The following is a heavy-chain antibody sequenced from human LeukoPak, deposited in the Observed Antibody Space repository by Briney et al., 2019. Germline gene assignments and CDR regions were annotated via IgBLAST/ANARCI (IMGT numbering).Heavy chain of an antibody. Sequence: GGFLRLSCAASGFSFSSFAMTWVRQAPGKGLEWVSSITGGHYATYNTDSVKGRFTISRDNAKNTLYLQMNSLRADDTAIYYCTKDPNGDYIGAFDPWGQGTLVTVSS. CDR2: ITGGHYAT. D-gene: IGHD4-17*01. V-gene: IGHV3-23*01. CDR3: TKDPNGDYIGAFDP. J-gene: IGHJ5*02. CDR1: GFSFSSFA.